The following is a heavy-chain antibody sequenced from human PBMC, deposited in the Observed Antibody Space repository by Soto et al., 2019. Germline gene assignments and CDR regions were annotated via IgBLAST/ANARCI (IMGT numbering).Heavy chain of an antibody. Sequence: GGSLRLSCAASGFTFRSFTMNWVRQAPGKGLEWVSTMSSNSAYIYYTDALRGRFTISRDNAKNSLHLQMNSLRAEDTAVYYCTRDASRDSSARGWFDPWGPGTLVTVSS. CDR2: MSSNSAYI. J-gene: IGHJ5*02. D-gene: IGHD6-13*01. V-gene: IGHV3-21*01. CDR1: GFTFRSFT. CDR3: TRDASRDSSARGWFDP.